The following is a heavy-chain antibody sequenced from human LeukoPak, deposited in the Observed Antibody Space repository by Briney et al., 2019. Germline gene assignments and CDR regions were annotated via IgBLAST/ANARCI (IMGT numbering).Heavy chain of an antibody. Sequence: SETLSLTCTVSGGSISSSSYYWGWIRQPPGKGLEWIGSIYYSGSTYYNPSLKSRVTISVDTSKSQFSLKLSSVTAADTAVYYCARHASTGSSWSYYYYYGMDVWGQGTTVTVSS. CDR2: IYYSGST. J-gene: IGHJ6*02. D-gene: IGHD6-13*01. CDR3: ARHASTGSSWSYYYYYGMDV. CDR1: GGSISSSSYY. V-gene: IGHV4-39*01.